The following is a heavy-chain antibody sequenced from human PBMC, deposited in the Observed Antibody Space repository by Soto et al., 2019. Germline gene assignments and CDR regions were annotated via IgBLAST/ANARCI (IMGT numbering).Heavy chain of an antibody. CDR1: GFTFSSYG. D-gene: IGHD2-2*01. Sequence: PGGSLRLSCAASGFTFSSYGMHWVRQAPGKGLEWVAVISYDGSNKYYADSVKGRFTISRDNSKNTLYLQMNSLRAEDTAVYYCAKDLRGSTSSWGQGTLVTVSS. J-gene: IGHJ5*02. CDR2: ISYDGSNK. V-gene: IGHV3-30*18. CDR3: AKDLRGSTSS.